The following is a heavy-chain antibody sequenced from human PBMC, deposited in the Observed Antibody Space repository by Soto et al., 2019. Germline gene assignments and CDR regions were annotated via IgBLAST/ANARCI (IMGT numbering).Heavy chain of an antibody. J-gene: IGHJ4*02. CDR3: ARPAAGDHGRFDN. V-gene: IGHV5-51*01. CDR2: IFPGDSDT. CDR1: GYSFNIYW. Sequence: GESLKISCKASGYSFNIYWIGWVRQMPGKGLEWMGIIFPGDSDTRYSPSFQGQVIISADKSISTAYLQWTSLTASDTAMYYCARPAAGDHGRFDNWGQGTLVTVS.